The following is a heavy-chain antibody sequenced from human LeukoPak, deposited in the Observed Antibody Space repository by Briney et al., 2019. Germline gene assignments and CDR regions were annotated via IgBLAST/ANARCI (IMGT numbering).Heavy chain of an antibody. Sequence: ASVKVSCKASGSTFSSYGITWVRQAPGQGLEWMGWISGYNDNTNYAQKLQGRVTMTTDTSTSTAYMELRSLRSDDTAVYYCARGGSGSVSAFDIWGQGTMVTVSS. CDR1: GSTFSSYG. CDR2: ISGYNDNT. J-gene: IGHJ3*02. V-gene: IGHV1-18*01. D-gene: IGHD3-10*01. CDR3: ARGGSGSVSAFDI.